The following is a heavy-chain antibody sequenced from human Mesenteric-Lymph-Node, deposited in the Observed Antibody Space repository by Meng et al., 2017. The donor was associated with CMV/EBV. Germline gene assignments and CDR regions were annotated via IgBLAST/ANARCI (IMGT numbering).Heavy chain of an antibody. Sequence: GDRVSSTGAAWSWLRQSPSRGLEWLGRTYCRSTWFYDYAESVKGRITVDPDTSKNQFSLHLNSVTPEDTALYYCARDPPFDQGLDSWGQGTLVTVSS. J-gene: IGHJ4*02. V-gene: IGHV6-1*01. D-gene: IGHD6-19*01. CDR3: ARDPPFDQGLDS. CDR1: GDRVSSTGAA. CDR2: TYCRSTWFY.